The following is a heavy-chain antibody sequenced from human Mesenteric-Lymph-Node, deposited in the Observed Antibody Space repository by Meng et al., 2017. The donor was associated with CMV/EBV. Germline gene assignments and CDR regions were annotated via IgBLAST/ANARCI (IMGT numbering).Heavy chain of an antibody. CDR1: GFTFSSYA. V-gene: IGHV3-30*04. CDR3: ARGCSSTSCARSNWFDP. Sequence: GGSLRLSCAASGFTFSSYAMHWVRQAPGKGLEWVAVISYDGSNKYYADSVKGRFTISRDNSKNTLYLQMNSLRAEDTAVYYCARGCSSTSCARSNWFDPWGQGTLVTVSS. CDR2: ISYDGSNK. J-gene: IGHJ5*02. D-gene: IGHD2-2*01.